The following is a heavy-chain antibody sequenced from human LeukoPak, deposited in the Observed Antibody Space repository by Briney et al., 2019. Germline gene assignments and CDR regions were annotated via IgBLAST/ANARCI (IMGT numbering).Heavy chain of an antibody. V-gene: IGHV3-23*01. CDR1: GFTLTTYA. D-gene: IGHD6-13*01. CDR3: ARSYMAAAEFHY. Sequence: TGGSLRLSCAASGFTLTTYAMNWVRQAPGKGLEWVSLISDNGNKTYYADSVKGRFTISRDNSKNTLHLQMNSLRAEDTAVYYCARSYMAAAEFHYWGQGTLVTVSS. CDR2: ISDNGNKT. J-gene: IGHJ4*02.